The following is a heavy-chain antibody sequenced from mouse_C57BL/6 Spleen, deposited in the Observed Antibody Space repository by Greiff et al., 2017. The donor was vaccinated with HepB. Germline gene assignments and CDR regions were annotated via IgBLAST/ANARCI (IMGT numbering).Heavy chain of an antibody. D-gene: IGHD3-2*02. J-gene: IGHJ2*01. V-gene: IGHV1-54*01. CDR3: ARYSSGYPHYFDY. CDR1: GYAFTNYL. CDR2: INPGSGGT. Sequence: VHLVESGAELVRPGTSVKVSCKASGYAFTNYLIEWVKQRPGQGLEWIGVINPGSGGTNYNEKFKGKATLTADKSSSTAYMQLSSLTSEDSAVYFCARYSSGYPHYFDYWGQGTTLTVSS.